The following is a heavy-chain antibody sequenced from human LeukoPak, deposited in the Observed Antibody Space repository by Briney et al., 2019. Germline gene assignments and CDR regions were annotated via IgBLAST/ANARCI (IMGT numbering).Heavy chain of an antibody. J-gene: IGHJ4*02. CDR1: GFGFSSYG. V-gene: IGHV1-18*04. CDR2: ISAYTGQT. Sequence: GASVKLSCKASGFGFSSYGINWVRQAPGQRLEWMGWISAYTGQTKYLQKMRGRVTMTTDTSTNTAYMELRSLTSDDTAVYYCARGPGIDVAGVFDYWGKGSLVIVSS. CDR3: ARGPGIDVAGVFDY. D-gene: IGHD6-19*01.